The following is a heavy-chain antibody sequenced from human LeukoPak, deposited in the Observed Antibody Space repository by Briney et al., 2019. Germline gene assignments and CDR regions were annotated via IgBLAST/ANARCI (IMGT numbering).Heavy chain of an antibody. CDR1: GGSISSYY. D-gene: IGHD2-8*01. CDR3: ARGYCTNGVCYIGPFDY. J-gene: IGHJ4*02. CDR2: IYYSGST. V-gene: IGHV4-59*01. Sequence: SETLSLTCTVSGGSISSYYWSWIRQPPGKGLEWIGYIYYSGSTTYNPSLKSRVTISVDTSKNQFSLKLSSVTAADTAVYYCARGYCTNGVCYIGPFDYWGQGTLVTVSS.